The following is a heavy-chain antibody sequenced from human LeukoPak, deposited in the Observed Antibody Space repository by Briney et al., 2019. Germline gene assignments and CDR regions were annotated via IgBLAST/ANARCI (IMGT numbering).Heavy chain of an antibody. CDR3: ARGPSNIWGEGYYFDY. CDR2: ISAYNGNT. V-gene: IGHV1-18*01. J-gene: IGHJ4*02. CDR1: GYTFTSYG. Sequence: ASVKVSCKASGYTFTSYGISWVRQAPGQGLEWMGWISAYNGNTNYAQKLQGRVTMTTDTSTRTAYMELRSLRSDDTAVYYCARGPSNIWGEGYYFDYWGQGTLVTVSS. D-gene: IGHD3-16*01.